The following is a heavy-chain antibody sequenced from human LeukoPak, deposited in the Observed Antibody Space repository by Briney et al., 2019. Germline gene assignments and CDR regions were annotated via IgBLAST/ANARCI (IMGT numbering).Heavy chain of an antibody. CDR2: INPNSGGT. V-gene: IGHV1-2*02. CDR1: GYTFTGYY. J-gene: IGHJ3*02. Sequence: ASVKVSCTASGYTFTGYYMHWVRLAPGQGLEWMGWINPNSGGTNYAQKFQGRVTMTRDTSISTAYMELSRLRSDDTAVYYCARLPPTHDAFDIWGQGTVVTVSS. CDR3: ARLPPTHDAFDI.